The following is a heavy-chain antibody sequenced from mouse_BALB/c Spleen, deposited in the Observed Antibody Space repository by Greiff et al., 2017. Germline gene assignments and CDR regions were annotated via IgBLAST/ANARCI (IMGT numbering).Heavy chain of an antibody. CDR2: ISSGSSTI. D-gene: IGHD2-14*01. V-gene: IGHV5-17*02. CDR3: ARSWRYDEGGYYAMDY. Sequence: EVMLVESGGGLVQPGGSRKLSCAASGFTFSSFGMHWVRQAPEKGLEWVAYISSGSSTIYYADTVKGRFTISRDNPKNTLFLQMTSLRSEDTAMYYCARSWRYDEGGYYAMDYWGQGTSVTVSS. CDR1: GFTFSSFG. J-gene: IGHJ4*01.